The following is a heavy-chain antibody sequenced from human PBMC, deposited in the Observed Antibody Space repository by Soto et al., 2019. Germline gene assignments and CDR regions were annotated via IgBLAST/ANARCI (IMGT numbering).Heavy chain of an antibody. D-gene: IGHD6-13*01. Sequence: GGSLRLSCAASGFTFDDYAMHWVRQAPGKGLEWVSGISWNSGSIGYADSVKGRFTISRDNAKNSLYLQMNSLRAEDTALYYCAKQTGIAALGYMDVWGKGTTVTVSS. CDR1: GFTFDDYA. J-gene: IGHJ6*03. CDR2: ISWNSGSI. CDR3: AKQTGIAALGYMDV. V-gene: IGHV3-9*01.